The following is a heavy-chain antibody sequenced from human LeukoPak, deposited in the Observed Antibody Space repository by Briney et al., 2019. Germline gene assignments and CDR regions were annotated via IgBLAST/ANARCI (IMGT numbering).Heavy chain of an antibody. CDR3: ARLTHSYYSDTSGYYPYYYMDV. J-gene: IGHJ6*03. Sequence: PSETLSLTCNAFGGSISSSTYYWGWIRQPPGKGLEWIGRISYSGSTYHNPSLKSRVTMSVDTSKNHFSLRLSSVTAADTALYYCARLTHSYYSDTSGYYPYYYMDVWGKGTTVTVSS. CDR2: ISYSGST. D-gene: IGHD3-22*01. CDR1: GGSISSSTYY. V-gene: IGHV4-39*02.